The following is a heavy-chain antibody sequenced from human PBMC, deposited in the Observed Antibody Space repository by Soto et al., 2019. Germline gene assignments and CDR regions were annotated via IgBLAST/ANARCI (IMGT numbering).Heavy chain of an antibody. V-gene: IGHV4-39*01. Sequence: SETPSLTCTVSGGSISSSIYYWCWILQPPGKGLEWIGSIYYSGSTYYNPSLKSRVTISVDTSKNQFSLKLSSVTAADTAVYYCARSILPGPFRVEATPGHRAWFDPWGQGTLVSVSS. J-gene: IGHJ5*02. D-gene: IGHD2-15*01. CDR2: IYYSGST. CDR3: ARSILPGPFRVEATPGHRAWFDP. CDR1: GGSISSSIYY.